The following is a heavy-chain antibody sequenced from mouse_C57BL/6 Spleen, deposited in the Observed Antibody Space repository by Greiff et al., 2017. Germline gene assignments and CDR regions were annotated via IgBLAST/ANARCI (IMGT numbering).Heavy chain of an antibody. Sequence: QVQLKESGAELVRPGASVKLSCKASGYTFTDYYINWVKQRPGQGLEWIARIYPGSGNTYYNEKFKGKATLTAEQSSSTAYMQLSSLTSEDSAVYFCAIRCQLPYLDYWGQGTTLTVSS. CDR3: AIRCQLPYLDY. CDR1: GYTFTDYY. CDR2: IYPGSGNT. J-gene: IGHJ2*01. V-gene: IGHV1-76*01. D-gene: IGHD3-1*01.